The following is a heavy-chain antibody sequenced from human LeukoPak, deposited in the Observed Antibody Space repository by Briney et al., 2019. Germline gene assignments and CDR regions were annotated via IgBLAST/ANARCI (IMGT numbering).Heavy chain of an antibody. J-gene: IGHJ4*01. CDR2: TCSTRTYI. CDR3: ARGFGGYCSSTSCLVTIDY. D-gene: IGHD2-2*01. CDR1: GFTFSSYT. Sequence: GGSLRLSCAASGFTFSSYTMNWVRQAPGKGPEWVSSTCSTRTYICYADSVKGRFTISRDNAKNSVYLQMDSLRAEDTAVYYCARGFGGYCSSTSCLVTIDYWGHGIPVTVSS. V-gene: IGHV3-21*01.